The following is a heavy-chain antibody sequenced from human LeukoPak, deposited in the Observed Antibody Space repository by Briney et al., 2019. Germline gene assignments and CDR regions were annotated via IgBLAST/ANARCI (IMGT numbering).Heavy chain of an antibody. J-gene: IGHJ4*02. Sequence: ASVKVSCKTSGYTFTLYYVHWVRQAPGQGPEWMGFINPNSGTSKYVQKFQDRVTMTRDTSINTVYMELSGLRSDDTAVYYCAGDRAGGIAVAGDYWGQGTLVTVSS. D-gene: IGHD6-19*01. CDR3: AGDRAGGIAVAGDY. V-gene: IGHV1-2*02. CDR2: INPNSGTS. CDR1: GYTFTLYY.